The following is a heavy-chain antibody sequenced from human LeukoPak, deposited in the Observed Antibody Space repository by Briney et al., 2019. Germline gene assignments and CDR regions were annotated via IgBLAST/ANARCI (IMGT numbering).Heavy chain of an antibody. CDR3: ARDSFETDIDY. V-gene: IGHV3-7*01. Sequence: GGSLRLSCAVSGFTFRTYWMSWVRQAPGKGLEWAANIKEDGSEQYYVNSLKGRFTTSRDNVKNSLYLQMNSLRVEDSAVYYCARDSFETDIDYWGQGTLVTVSS. J-gene: IGHJ4*02. CDR2: IKEDGSEQ. D-gene: IGHD1-14*01. CDR1: GFTFRTYW.